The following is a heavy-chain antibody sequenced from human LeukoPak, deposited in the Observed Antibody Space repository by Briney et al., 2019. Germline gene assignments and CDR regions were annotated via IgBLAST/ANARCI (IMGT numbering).Heavy chain of an antibody. CDR3: AADLLAVAGREY. CDR1: GFTFTSSA. J-gene: IGHJ4*02. Sequence: SVKVSCKASGFTFTSSAMQWVRQARGQRLEWIGWIVVGSGNTNYAQKFQERVTITRDMSTSTAYMELSSLGSEDTAVYYCAADLLAVAGREYWGQGTLVTVSS. CDR2: IVVGSGNT. D-gene: IGHD6-19*01. V-gene: IGHV1-58*02.